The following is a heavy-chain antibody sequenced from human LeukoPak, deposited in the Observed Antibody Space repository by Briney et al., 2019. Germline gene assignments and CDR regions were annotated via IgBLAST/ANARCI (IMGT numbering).Heavy chain of an antibody. D-gene: IGHD3-22*01. Sequence: PGGSLKLSCAASGFSFSTLGMNWVRQAPGKGLEWVSYISSSGSAIYYADSVKGRFTISRDNAKNSLYLQMNSLRAEDTAIYYCARDQAWLLPHYFDCWGQGSLVTVSS. CDR2: ISSSGSAI. CDR3: ARDQAWLLPHYFDC. J-gene: IGHJ4*02. V-gene: IGHV3-48*01. CDR1: GFSFSTLG.